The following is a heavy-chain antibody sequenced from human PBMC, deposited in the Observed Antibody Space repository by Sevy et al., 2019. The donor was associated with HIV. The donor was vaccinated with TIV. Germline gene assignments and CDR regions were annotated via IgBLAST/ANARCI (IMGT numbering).Heavy chain of an antibody. Sequence: SETLSLTCTVSGGSIGRYFWSWIRQSPGRGLEWIGYIYFDGTTDYNSSLKSRVTISLDTSKNQFSLSLNSVTAPDTAVYYCARDAGNYHDSSNYQYVYAFDIWGQGTLVTVSS. J-gene: IGHJ3*02. CDR3: ARDAGNYHDSSNYQYVYAFDI. V-gene: IGHV4-59*01. CDR2: IYFDGTT. D-gene: IGHD3-22*01. CDR1: GGSIGRYF.